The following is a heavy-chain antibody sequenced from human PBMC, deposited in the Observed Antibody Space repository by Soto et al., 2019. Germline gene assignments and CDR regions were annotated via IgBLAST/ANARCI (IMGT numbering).Heavy chain of an antibody. CDR2: ISAYNGNT. D-gene: IGHD3-3*01. V-gene: IGHV1-18*01. J-gene: IGHJ5*02. CDR1: GYTFTSYG. CDR3: ARLRFLEGGRKWGLNWFDP. Sequence: ASVKVSCKASGYTFTSYGISWVRQAPGQGLEWMGWISAYNGNTNYAQKLQGRVTMTTDTSTSTAYMELRSLRSDDTAVYYCARLRFLEGGRKWGLNWFDPWGQGTLVTVSS.